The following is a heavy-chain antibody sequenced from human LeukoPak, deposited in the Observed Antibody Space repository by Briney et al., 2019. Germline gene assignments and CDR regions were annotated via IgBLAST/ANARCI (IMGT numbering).Heavy chain of an antibody. Sequence: ASVKVSCKASGYTFNSYDINWVRQATGQGLEWMGWMNPNTGNTGYGERFQGRVTMTRDNSISTAYMELNSLTSEDTAVYYCARGGAGTYYRRDGWFDPWGQGTVVTVSS. D-gene: IGHD3-10*01. CDR1: GYTFNSYD. CDR2: MNPNTGNT. J-gene: IGHJ5*02. CDR3: ARGGAGTYYRRDGWFDP. V-gene: IGHV1-8*01.